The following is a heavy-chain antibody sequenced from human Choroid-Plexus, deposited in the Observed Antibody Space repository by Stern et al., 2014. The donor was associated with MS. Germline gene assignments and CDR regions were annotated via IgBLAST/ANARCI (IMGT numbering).Heavy chain of an antibody. V-gene: IGHV3-30*18. CDR2: ISYDGSK. CDR1: GFSFSSFG. CDR3: AKDRQYLTFFFDF. Sequence: VQLVESGGGVVQPGRPLRLSCAASGFSFSSFGMHWVRQAPGKGLEWVALISYDGSKDYADSVKGRFAISRDNFKNTLYLQMNSLRAEDTAVYYCAKDRQYLTFFFDFWGQVSLVTVSS. D-gene: IGHD2/OR15-2a*01. J-gene: IGHJ4*02.